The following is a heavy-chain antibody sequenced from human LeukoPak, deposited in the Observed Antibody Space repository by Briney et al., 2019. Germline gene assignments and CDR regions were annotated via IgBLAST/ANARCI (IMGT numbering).Heavy chain of an antibody. Sequence: SETLSLTCTVSGGSISSSSYYWGWIRQPPGKGLEWIGIIYYSGSTYYNPSLKSRVTISVDTSKNQFSLKLTSVTAADTAVYYCARHLRNTGYISGWAETNYWGQGTLVTVSS. D-gene: IGHD6-19*01. V-gene: IGHV4-39*01. CDR1: GGSISSSSYY. CDR3: ARHLRNTGYISGWAETNY. J-gene: IGHJ4*02. CDR2: IYYSGST.